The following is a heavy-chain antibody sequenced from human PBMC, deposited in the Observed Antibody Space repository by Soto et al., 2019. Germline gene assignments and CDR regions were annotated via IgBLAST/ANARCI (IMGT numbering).Heavy chain of an antibody. CDR3: ARDLRGGSYPNPFDI. CDR1: GDSVSGNSAA. CDR2: TYYRSKWYN. V-gene: IGHV6-1*01. D-gene: IGHD1-26*01. Sequence: SQTLSLTCAISGDSVSGNSAAWNWIRQSPSRGLEWLGRTYYRSKWYNDYAVSAKSRITVTPDTSKNQFSLHLNSVTPEDTAVYYCARDLRGGSYPNPFDIWGQGTMVTVSS. J-gene: IGHJ3*02.